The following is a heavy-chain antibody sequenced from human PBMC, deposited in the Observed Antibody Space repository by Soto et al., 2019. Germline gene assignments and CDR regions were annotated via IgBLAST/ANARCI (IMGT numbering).Heavy chain of an antibody. V-gene: IGHV1-69*06. J-gene: IGHJ5*02. D-gene: IGHD6-13*01. CDR3: ARVGAFIAAAGNNWFDP. CDR2: IIPIFGTA. CDR1: GGTFSSYA. Sequence: ASVKVSCKASGGTFSSYAISWVRQAPGQVLEWMGGIIPIFGTANYAQKYQGRVTITADKSTSTAYMELSSLRSEDTAVYYCARVGAFIAAAGNNWFDPWGQGTLVTVSS.